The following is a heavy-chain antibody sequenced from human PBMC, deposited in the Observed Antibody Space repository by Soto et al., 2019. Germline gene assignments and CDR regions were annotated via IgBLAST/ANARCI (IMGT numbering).Heavy chain of an antibody. CDR2: ISNNGDTA. Sequence: EVPLLESGGGLVQPGGSLTLSCATSGFTFSSYAMVWVRQAAEKGLEWVASISNNGDTAYYADSVKGRFTISRGNSENTLYLQMNGLRADDKALYFCAKSRVFIGAIVTLLDSWGQGTQVTVSS. D-gene: IGHD3-16*02. CDR1: GFTFSSYA. V-gene: IGHV3-23*01. CDR3: AKSRVFIGAIVTLLDS. J-gene: IGHJ4*02.